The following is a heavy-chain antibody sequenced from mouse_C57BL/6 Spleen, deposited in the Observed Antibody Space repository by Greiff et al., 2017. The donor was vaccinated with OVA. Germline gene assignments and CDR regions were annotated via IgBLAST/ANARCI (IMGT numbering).Heavy chain of an antibody. CDR2: IDPSDSYT. J-gene: IGHJ2*01. CDR1: GYTFTSYW. D-gene: IGHD2-4*01. V-gene: IGHV1-69*01. Sequence: QVQLQQPGAELVMPGASVKLSCKASGYTFTSYWMHWVKQRPGQGLEWIGEIDPSDSYTNYNQKFKGKSTLTVDKSSSTAYMQLSSLTSEDSAVYYYARWGGGFDFFFFDYWGQGTTLTVSS. CDR3: ARWGGGFDFFFFDY.